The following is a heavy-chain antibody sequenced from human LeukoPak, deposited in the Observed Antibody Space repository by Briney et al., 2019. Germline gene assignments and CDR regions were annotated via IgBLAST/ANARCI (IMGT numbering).Heavy chain of an antibody. CDR3: AREAEAGTFYFDY. J-gene: IGHJ4*02. Sequence: SETLSLTCIVSGDSISNYYWSWIRQPAGKGLEWIGRIYTSGSTNYNPSLKSRVTMSVDTSKNQFSLKLSSVTAADTAVYYCAREAEAGTFYFDYWGQRTLVTVSS. V-gene: IGHV4-4*07. CDR2: IYTSGST. CDR1: GDSISNYY. D-gene: IGHD6-13*01.